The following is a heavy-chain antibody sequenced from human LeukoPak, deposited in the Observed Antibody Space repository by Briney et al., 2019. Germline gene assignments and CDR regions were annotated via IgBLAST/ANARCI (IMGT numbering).Heavy chain of an antibody. V-gene: IGHV3-43*01. CDR2: ISWHGSTT. CDR1: GFTFDDYT. CDR3: AKDIGDSIGYNYFDY. Sequence: PGGSLRLSCAASGFTFDDYTMHWVRRAPGKGLEWVSVISWHGSTTKYADSVRGRFTISRDNRKNSLSLQMNSLRPEDTALYYCAKDIGDSIGYNYFDYWGQGTLVTVSS. D-gene: IGHD3-22*01. J-gene: IGHJ4*02.